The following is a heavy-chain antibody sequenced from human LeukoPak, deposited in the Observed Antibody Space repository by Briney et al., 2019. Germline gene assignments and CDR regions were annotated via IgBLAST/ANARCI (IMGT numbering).Heavy chain of an antibody. V-gene: IGHV3-66*01. J-gene: IGHJ4*02. D-gene: IGHD5-12*01. CDR2: IYTGETT. CDR1: GFTVSSKY. Sequence: GSLRLSCAASGFTVSSKYMSWVRQAPGKGLEWVSVIYTGETTYYADSVKGRFTISRDDAKNSLYLQMNTLRAEDTGVYYCARDMVEATTRGIDYWGQGTLVTVSS. CDR3: ARDMVEATTRGIDY.